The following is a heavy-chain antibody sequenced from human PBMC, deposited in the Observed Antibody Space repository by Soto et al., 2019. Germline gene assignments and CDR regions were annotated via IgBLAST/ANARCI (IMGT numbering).Heavy chain of an antibody. CDR2: ISAYNGNT. D-gene: IGHD3-10*01. CDR3: ARVGSMVRGFSPYYHCRDV. Sequence: ASVKVSCKASGYTFTSYGISWVRQAPGQGLECMGWISAYNGNTNYAQKLQGRVTMTTDTSTSTAYMELRSLRSDDTAVYHCARVGSMVRGFSPYYHCRDVRGKGTTVTVSS. J-gene: IGHJ6*03. V-gene: IGHV1-18*01. CDR1: GYTFTSYG.